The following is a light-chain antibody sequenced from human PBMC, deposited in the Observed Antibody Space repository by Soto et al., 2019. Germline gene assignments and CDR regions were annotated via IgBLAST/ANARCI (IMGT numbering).Light chain of an antibody. Sequence: EIVLTQSPGTLSLSPGERATLCCRASQSVSSSSYLAWYQQKPGQAPRLLIYGASSRATGIPDRFSGSGSGTDFTLTISRLEPEDFAVYYCHQYGSSPSYTFGQGTKLEIK. CDR1: QSVSSSSY. CDR3: HQYGSSPSYT. CDR2: GAS. V-gene: IGKV3-20*01. J-gene: IGKJ2*01.